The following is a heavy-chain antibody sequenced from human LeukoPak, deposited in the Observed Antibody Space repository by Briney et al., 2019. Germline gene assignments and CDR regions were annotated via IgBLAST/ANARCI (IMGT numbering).Heavy chain of an antibody. D-gene: IGHD3-22*01. Sequence: KSSETLSLTCTVSGGSISSGGYYWSWIRQHPGKGLEWIGYIYYSGSTYYNPSLKSRVTISVDTSKNQFSLKLSSVTAADTAVYYCARVRGSGYYYGYWGQGTLVTVSS. V-gene: IGHV4-31*03. CDR2: IYYSGST. CDR1: GGSISSGGYY. J-gene: IGHJ4*02. CDR3: ARVRGSGYYYGY.